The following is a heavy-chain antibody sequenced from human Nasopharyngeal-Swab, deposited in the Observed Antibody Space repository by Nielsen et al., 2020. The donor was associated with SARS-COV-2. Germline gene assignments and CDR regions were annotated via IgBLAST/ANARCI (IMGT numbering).Heavy chain of an antibody. Sequence: GESLKISCAASGFTFNNYGMHWVRQAPGKGLKWVAVIWYGGSEKHYADSVRGRFTISRDNPKNTLYMQMNSLRAEDTAIYYCGRDRYYDSSGFDYWGQGTLVSVSS. CDR2: IWYGGSEK. J-gene: IGHJ4*02. V-gene: IGHV3-33*01. D-gene: IGHD3-22*01. CDR1: GFTFNNYG. CDR3: GRDRYYDSSGFDY.